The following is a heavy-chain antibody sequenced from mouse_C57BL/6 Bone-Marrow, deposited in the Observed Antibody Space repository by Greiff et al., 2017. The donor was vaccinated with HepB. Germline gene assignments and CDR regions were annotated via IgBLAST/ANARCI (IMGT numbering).Heavy chain of an antibody. D-gene: IGHD1-1*01. CDR3: ARPPITTVVATDYWYFDV. Sequence: EVMLVESGGGLVQPGGSLKLSCAASGFTFSDYYMYWVRQTPEKRLEWVAYISNGGGSTYYPDTVKGRFTISRDNAKNTLYLQMSRLKSEDTAMYYCARPPITTVVATDYWYFDVWGTGTTVTVSS. V-gene: IGHV5-12*01. J-gene: IGHJ1*03. CDR2: ISNGGGST. CDR1: GFTFSDYY.